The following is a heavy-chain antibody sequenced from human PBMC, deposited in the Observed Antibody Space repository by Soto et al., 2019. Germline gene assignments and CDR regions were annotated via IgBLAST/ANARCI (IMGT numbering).Heavy chain of an antibody. CDR1: GGSISSYY. D-gene: IGHD2-2*03. CDR3: ARLNGYCVSTGCHGYYGMDV. Sequence: SETLSLTCTVSGGSISSYYWSWIRQPPGKELQYIGYIYYSGSTNYHPSLLSRVTISADTSMNEFSLRLSSVTAADTAVYYRARLNGYCVSTGCHGYYGMDVWGQGTTVTVSS. CDR2: IYYSGST. J-gene: IGHJ6*02. V-gene: IGHV4-59*08.